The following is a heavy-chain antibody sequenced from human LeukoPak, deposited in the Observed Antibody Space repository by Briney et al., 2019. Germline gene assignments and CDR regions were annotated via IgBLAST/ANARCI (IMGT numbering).Heavy chain of an antibody. J-gene: IGHJ5*02. CDR3: ARGHDYYGSGSYLNNWFDP. Sequence: SETLSLTCTVSGGSISSYYWSWIRQPPGKGLEWIGSIYHSGGTYYNPSLRSRVTLSLDRSNNQFSLTLNSVTAADTAVYYCARGHDYYGSGSYLNNWFDPWGQGTLVTVSS. D-gene: IGHD3-10*01. CDR2: IYHSGGT. CDR1: GGSISSYY. V-gene: IGHV4-59*12.